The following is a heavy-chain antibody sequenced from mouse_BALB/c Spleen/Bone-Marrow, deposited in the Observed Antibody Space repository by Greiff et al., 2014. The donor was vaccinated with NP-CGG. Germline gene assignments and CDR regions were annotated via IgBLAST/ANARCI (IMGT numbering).Heavy chain of an antibody. J-gene: IGHJ2*01. Sequence: VQLQQSGPELVKPGASVKISCKASGYTFTDYNMHWVKQSHGKSLEWIGYIYLYNGGIVYNQKFKTKATLTVDNSSSTAYMDLRSLTSEDSAVYYCGRRAYYGDSYFDYWGQGTTLTVSS. CDR1: GYTFTDYN. D-gene: IGHD2-13*01. V-gene: IGHV1S29*02. CDR3: GRRAYYGDSYFDY. CDR2: IYLYNGGI.